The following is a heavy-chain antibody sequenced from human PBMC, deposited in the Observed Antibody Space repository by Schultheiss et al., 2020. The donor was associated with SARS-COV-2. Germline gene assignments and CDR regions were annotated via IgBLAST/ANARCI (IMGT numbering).Heavy chain of an antibody. CDR2: ISSSSSTI. CDR1: GFTFSDHY. CDR3: ARAFFDY. Sequence: GGSLRLSCAASGFTFSDHYMEWVRQAPGKGLEWVSYISSSSSTIYYADSVKGRFTISRDNAKNSLYLQMNSLRDEDTAVYYCARAFFDYWGQGTLVTVS. J-gene: IGHJ4*02. V-gene: IGHV3-48*02.